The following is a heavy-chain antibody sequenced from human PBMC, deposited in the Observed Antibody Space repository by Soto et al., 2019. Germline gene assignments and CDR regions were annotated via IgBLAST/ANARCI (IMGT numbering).Heavy chain of an antibody. CDR3: AHPSLYGSGDEFDY. CDR2: IYWDDDK. J-gene: IGHJ4*02. V-gene: IGHV2-5*02. D-gene: IGHD6-19*01. Sequence: QITLKESGPTLVKPTQTLTLTCTFSGFSLSTSGVGVGWIRQPPGKALEWLALIYWDDDKRYSPSLKSRLTITKDTSKNQVVLTMTNMDPVDTATYYCAHPSLYGSGDEFDYWGQGTLVTVSS. CDR1: GFSLSTSGVG.